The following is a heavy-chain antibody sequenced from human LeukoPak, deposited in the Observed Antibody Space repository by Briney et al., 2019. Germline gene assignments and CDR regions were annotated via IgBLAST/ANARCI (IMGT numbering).Heavy chain of an antibody. V-gene: IGHV1-69*04. D-gene: IGHD3-9*01. Sequence: ASVKVSCKASGGTFSSYAISWVRQAPGQGLEWMGRIIPILGIANYAQKFQGRVTITADKSTSTAYMELSRLRSEDTAVYYCASNRRAGSQYYDISTGYPYNWFDPWGQGTLVTVSS. CDR2: IIPILGIA. CDR3: ASNRRAGSQYYDISTGYPYNWFDP. J-gene: IGHJ5*02. CDR1: GGTFSSYA.